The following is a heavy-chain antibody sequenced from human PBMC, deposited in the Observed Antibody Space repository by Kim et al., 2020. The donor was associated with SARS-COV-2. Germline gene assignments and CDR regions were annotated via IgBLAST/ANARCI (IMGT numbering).Heavy chain of an antibody. CDR2: INPNSGGT. V-gene: IGHV1-2*04. CDR1: GYTFTGYY. Sequence: ASVKVSCKASGYTFTGYYMHWVRQAPGQGLEWMGWINPNSGGTNYAQKFQGWVTMTRDTSISTAYMELSRLRSDDTAVYYCARETYYYDSSGYYVTYYGMDVWGQGTTVTVSS. J-gene: IGHJ6*02. CDR3: ARETYYYDSSGYYVTYYGMDV. D-gene: IGHD3-22*01.